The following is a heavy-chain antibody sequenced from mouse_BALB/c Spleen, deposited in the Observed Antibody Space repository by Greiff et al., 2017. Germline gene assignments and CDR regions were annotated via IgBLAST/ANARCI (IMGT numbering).Heavy chain of an antibody. J-gene: IGHJ3*01. CDR3: ARGREYGTSWFAY. V-gene: IGHV5-6-5*01. CDR1: GFTFSSYA. Sequence: EVQGVESGGGLVKPGGSLKLSCAASGFTFSSYAMSWVRQTPEKRLEWVASISSGGSTYYPDSVKGRFTISRDNARNILYLQMSSLRSEDTAMYYCARGREYGTSWFAYWGQGTLVTVSA. CDR2: ISSGGST. D-gene: IGHD2-10*02.